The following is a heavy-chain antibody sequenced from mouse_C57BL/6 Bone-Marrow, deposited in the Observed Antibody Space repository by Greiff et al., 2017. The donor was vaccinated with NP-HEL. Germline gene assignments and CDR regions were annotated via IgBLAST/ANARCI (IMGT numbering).Heavy chain of an antibody. V-gene: IGHV14-4*01. D-gene: IGHD1-1*01. CDR3: TTGRWDYYGLYDFDY. CDR2: IDPENGDT. Sequence: VQLQQSGAELVRPGASVKLSCTASGFNIKDDYMHWVKQRPEQGLEWIGWIDPENGDTEYASKFQGKATITADTSSNTAYLQLSSLTSEDTAVYYCTTGRWDYYGLYDFDYWGQGTTLTVSS. CDR1: GFNIKDDY. J-gene: IGHJ2*01.